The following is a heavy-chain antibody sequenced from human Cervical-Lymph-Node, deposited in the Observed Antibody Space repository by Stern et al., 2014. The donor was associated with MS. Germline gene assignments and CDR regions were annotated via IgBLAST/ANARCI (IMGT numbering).Heavy chain of an antibody. Sequence: EVQLVESGGGLIQPGGSLRLSCAASGFTVSSNYMSWVRQAPGKGLEWVSVIYSGGSTYYADSVKGRFTISRDNSKNTLYLQMNSLRAEDTAVYYCARASFDNRVAAARLYYYYGMDVWGQGTTVTVSS. CDR3: ARASFDNRVAAARLYYYYGMDV. D-gene: IGHD6-13*01. CDR1: GFTVSSNY. J-gene: IGHJ6*02. CDR2: IYSGGST. V-gene: IGHV3-53*01.